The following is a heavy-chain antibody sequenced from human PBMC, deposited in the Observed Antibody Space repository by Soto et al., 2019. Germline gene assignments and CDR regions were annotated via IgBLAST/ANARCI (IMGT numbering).Heavy chain of an antibody. J-gene: IGHJ4*01. CDR2: IFHSGST. CDR1: GYSISSDYS. CDR3: ARENYYDGSGYYYYFDY. Sequence: PSETLSLTCAVSGYSISSDYSWGWIRQPPGKGLEWLGSIFHSGSTYYNPSLKSRVTISLDTSQNHFSLKLSSVTAADTAVYYCARENYYDGSGYYYYFDYWGHGTLVTV. V-gene: IGHV4-38-2*02. D-gene: IGHD3-22*01.